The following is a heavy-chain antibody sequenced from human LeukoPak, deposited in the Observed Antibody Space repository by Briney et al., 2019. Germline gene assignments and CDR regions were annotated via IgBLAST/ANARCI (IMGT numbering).Heavy chain of an antibody. D-gene: IGHD1-26*01. Sequence: GGSLRLSCAASGFAFSSYAMSWVRQAPGKGLEWVSAISGSGGSTYYADSVKGRFTISRDNSKNTLYLQMNSLRAEDTAVYYCAKDTVRMGRYFDYWGQGTLVTVSS. CDR2: ISGSGGST. V-gene: IGHV3-23*01. CDR1: GFAFSSYA. CDR3: AKDTVRMGRYFDY. J-gene: IGHJ4*02.